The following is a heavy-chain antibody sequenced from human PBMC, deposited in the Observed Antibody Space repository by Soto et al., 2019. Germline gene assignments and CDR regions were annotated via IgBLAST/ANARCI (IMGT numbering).Heavy chain of an antibody. Sequence: QVQLVESGGGVVQPGRSLRLSCAASGFSFRNSAMHWVRQAPGKGLEWVAMISFDGYNKYYADSVRGRFNISRDNPKNTLYLQMSSLRPEDTAVYFCARDVSPHSNPSWFDPWGQGTLVTVSS. CDR2: ISFDGYNK. CDR3: ARDVSPHSNPSWFDP. D-gene: IGHD4-4*01. V-gene: IGHV3-30*04. CDR1: GFSFRNSA. J-gene: IGHJ5*02.